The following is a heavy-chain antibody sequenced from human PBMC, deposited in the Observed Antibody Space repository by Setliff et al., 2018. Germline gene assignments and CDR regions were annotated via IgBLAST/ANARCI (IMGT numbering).Heavy chain of an antibody. D-gene: IGHD3-3*01. CDR1: GGSFSGYY. Sequence: TLSLTCAVYGGSFSGYYWSWIRQPPGKGLEWIGEINHSGSTNYNPSLKSRVTISVDTSKNQFSLKLSSVTAADTAVYYCARGHYNFWSGYYRYWGQGTLVTVSS. CDR2: INHSGST. J-gene: IGHJ4*02. V-gene: IGHV4-34*01. CDR3: ARGHYNFWSGYYRY.